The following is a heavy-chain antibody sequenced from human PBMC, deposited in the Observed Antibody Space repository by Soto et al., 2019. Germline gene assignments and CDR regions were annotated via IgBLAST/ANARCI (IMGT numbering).Heavy chain of an antibody. J-gene: IGHJ4*02. CDR3: SRGTYYPQSSGLHADY. Sequence: YAMYWVRQAPGQGLEWVAIISSDGHHQFYLDNLRGRFTVSRDNSKNTLYLQMNSLRPEDTAVYYCSRGTYYPQSSGLHADYWGPGTVVTVSS. D-gene: IGHD3-22*01. V-gene: IGHV3-30*03. CDR1: YA. CDR2: ISSDGHHQ.